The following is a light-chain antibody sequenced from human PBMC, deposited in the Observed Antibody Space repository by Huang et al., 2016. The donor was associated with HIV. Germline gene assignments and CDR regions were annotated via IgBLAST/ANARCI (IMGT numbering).Light chain of an antibody. CDR2: KIS. J-gene: IGKJ5*01. Sequence: DVVLTQSPLSLPVTLGQPASIPCWSSQSLIYSDGNTYLSWFQQRPGQSPRRLLYKISNRDSGVPDRFSGSGSGADFTLKISKVEAEDVAVYYCMQGTPWPPITFGQGTRLEI. CDR1: QSLIYSDGNTY. V-gene: IGKV2-30*01. CDR3: MQGTPWPPIT.